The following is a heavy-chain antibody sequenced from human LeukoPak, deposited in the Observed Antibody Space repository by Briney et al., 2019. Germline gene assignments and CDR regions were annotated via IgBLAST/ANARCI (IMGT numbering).Heavy chain of an antibody. J-gene: IGHJ4*02. V-gene: IGHV4-59*12. D-gene: IGHD2-15*01. CDR1: GGSISSYY. Sequence: SETLSLTCTVSGGSISSYYWSWIRQPPGKGLEWIGYIYYSGSTNYNPSLKSRVTISVDTSKNQFSLKLSSVTAADTAVYYCARDGRYCSGGSCYSTYWGQGTLVTVSS. CDR3: ARDGRYCSGGSCYSTY. CDR2: IYYSGST.